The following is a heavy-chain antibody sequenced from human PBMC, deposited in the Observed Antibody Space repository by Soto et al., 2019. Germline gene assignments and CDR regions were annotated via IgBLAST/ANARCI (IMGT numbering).Heavy chain of an antibody. D-gene: IGHD4-4*01. J-gene: IGHJ4*02. Sequence: PSETLSLTCPVSGGSISSSSYYWGWIRQPPGKGLEWIGSIYYSGSTYYNPSLKSRVTISVDTSKNQFSLKPSSVTAADTAVYYCARHPVTTRQGDYWGQGTLVTVSS. V-gene: IGHV4-39*01. CDR1: GGSISSSSYY. CDR3: ARHPVTTRQGDY. CDR2: IYYSGST.